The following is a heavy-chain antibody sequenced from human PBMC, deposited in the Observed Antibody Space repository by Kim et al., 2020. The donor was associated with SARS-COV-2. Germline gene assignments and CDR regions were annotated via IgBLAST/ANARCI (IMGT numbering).Heavy chain of an antibody. J-gene: IGHJ3*02. CDR3: AYRITMVRGAFDI. V-gene: IGHV1-18*01. D-gene: IGHD3-10*01. Sequence: YAQKLQGSVTMTTDASTSTAYMELRSLRSDDTAVYYCAYRITMVRGAFDIWGQGTMVTVSS.